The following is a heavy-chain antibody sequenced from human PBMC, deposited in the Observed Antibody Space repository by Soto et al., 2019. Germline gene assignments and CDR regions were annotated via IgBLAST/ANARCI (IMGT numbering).Heavy chain of an antibody. CDR2: VSYDGSNK. J-gene: IGHJ4*02. V-gene: IGHV3-30*18. CDR3: AKAVGRDGYTPVGY. D-gene: IGHD1-1*01. Sequence: QVQLVESGGGVVQPGRSLRLSCAASGFTFSSYGMHWVRQAPGKGLEWVAIVSYDGSNKYYADSVKGRITISRDNSKNTLYQQMDSLRAEDAAVYYCAKAVGRDGYTPVGYWGQGTLVTVSS. CDR1: GFTFSSYG.